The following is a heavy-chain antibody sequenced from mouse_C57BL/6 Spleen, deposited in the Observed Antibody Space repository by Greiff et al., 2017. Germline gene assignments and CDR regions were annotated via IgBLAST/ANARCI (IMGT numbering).Heavy chain of an antibody. CDR2: ISSGSSTI. V-gene: IGHV5-17*01. J-gene: IGHJ4*01. Sequence: EVKVVESGGGLVKPGGSLKLSCAASGFTFSDYGMHWVRQAPEKGLEWVAYISSGSSTIYYADTVKGRFTISRDNAKNTLFLQMTSLRSEDTARYYCARRNYYAMDYWGQGASVTVSS. CDR3: ARRNYYAMDY. CDR1: GFTFSDYG.